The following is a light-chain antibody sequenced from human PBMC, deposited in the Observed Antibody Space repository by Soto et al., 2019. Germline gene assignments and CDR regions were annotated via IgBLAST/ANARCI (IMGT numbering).Light chain of an antibody. CDR3: QQYNKWSGT. J-gene: IGKJ1*01. CDR2: GAS. Sequence: EIVMTQSPATLSVSPGERATLSCRASQSVGSNLAWYQQKPGQAPRLLIYGASTRATGIPARFSGSGSGTEFTLTISSLQSEDFAVYYCQQYNKWSGTFGQGTKVDIK. V-gene: IGKV3-15*01. CDR1: QSVGSN.